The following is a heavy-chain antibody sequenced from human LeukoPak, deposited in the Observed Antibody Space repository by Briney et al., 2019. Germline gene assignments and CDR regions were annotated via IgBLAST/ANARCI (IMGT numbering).Heavy chain of an antibody. Sequence: GGSLRLSCAASGFTFSTYFMHWVRQAPGKGLEWVADIASDGSHTFYVESVKGRFTISRDNSKNTLYLQMNSLRAEDTAVYFCGRKRQDHILLAGAFVRWGKGTMVTVS. CDR2: IASDGSHT. CDR1: GFTFSTYF. D-gene: IGHD2-21*01. J-gene: IGHJ3*01. V-gene: IGHV3-30-3*01. CDR3: GRKRQDHILLAGAFVR.